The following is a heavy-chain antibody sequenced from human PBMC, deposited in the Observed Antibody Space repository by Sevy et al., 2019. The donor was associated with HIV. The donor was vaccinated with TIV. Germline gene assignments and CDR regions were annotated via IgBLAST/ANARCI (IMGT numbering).Heavy chain of an antibody. CDR3: ARDSTTRPRVLDY. CDR2: IYFTGNT. CDR1: GGSISSYF. Sequence: SETLSRTCSVSGGSISSYFWTWVRQSPGKRLEWIGNIYFTGNTDYSPSLKSRVTLSLDTSKSQFSLTLKSVTAADTAIYFCARDSTTRPRVLDYWGQGSLVTVSS. D-gene: IGHD1-1*01. J-gene: IGHJ4*02. V-gene: IGHV4-59*01.